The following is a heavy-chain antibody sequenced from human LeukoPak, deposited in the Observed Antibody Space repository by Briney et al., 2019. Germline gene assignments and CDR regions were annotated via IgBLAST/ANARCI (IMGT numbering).Heavy chain of an antibody. V-gene: IGHV5-51*01. J-gene: IGHJ4*02. D-gene: IGHD1-26*01. CDR1: GYSFATYW. Sequence: GESLKISCKASGYSFATYWIGWVRQMPGKGLEWMGIIYPADSDTRYSPSFQGQVTISADKSISTAYLQWSSLKAPDTAMYYCARRNADSGSYLTPSFDYWGQGTLVTVSS. CDR2: IYPADSDT. CDR3: ARRNADSGSYLTPSFDY.